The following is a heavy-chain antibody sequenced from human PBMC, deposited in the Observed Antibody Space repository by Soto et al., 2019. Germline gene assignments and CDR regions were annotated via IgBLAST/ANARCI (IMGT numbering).Heavy chain of an antibody. J-gene: IGHJ5*02. CDR2: ISYDGSNK. V-gene: IGHV3-30-3*01. Sequence: QVQLVESGGGVVQPGRSLRLSCAASGFTFSSYAMHWVRQAPGKGLEWVAVISYDGSNKYYADSVKGRFTISRDNSNNTLYLQMNSLRAEDTAVYYCARMAVAGTWNWFDPWGQGTLVTVSS. D-gene: IGHD6-19*01. CDR3: ARMAVAGTWNWFDP. CDR1: GFTFSSYA.